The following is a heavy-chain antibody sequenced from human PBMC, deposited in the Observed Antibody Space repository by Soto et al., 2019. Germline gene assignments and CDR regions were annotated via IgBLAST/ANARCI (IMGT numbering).Heavy chain of an antibody. CDR1: GYTFTSYG. CDR2: ISAYSGNT. CDR3: ARKLTYDFWSGPYYYGMDV. Sequence: GASVKVSCKASGYTFTSYGISWVRQAPGQGLEWMGWISAYSGNTNYAQKLQGRVTMTTDTSTSTAYMELRSLRSDDTTVYYCARKLTYDFWSGPYYYGMDVWGQGTTVTVSS. J-gene: IGHJ6*02. D-gene: IGHD3-3*01. V-gene: IGHV1-18*01.